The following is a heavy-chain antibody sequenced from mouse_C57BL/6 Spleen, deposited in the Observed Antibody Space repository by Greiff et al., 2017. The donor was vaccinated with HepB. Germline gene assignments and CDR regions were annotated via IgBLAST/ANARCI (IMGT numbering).Heavy chain of an antibody. CDR3: ARAACGSTPWFAD. CDR2: INPNNGGT. J-gene: IGHJ3*01. D-gene: IGHD1-1*01. Sequence: EVQLQQSGPELVKPGASVKMSCKASGYTFTDYNMHWVKQSHGKSLEWIGYINPNNGGTSYNQKFKGKATLTVNKSSSTAYMELLSLTSEDSAVYYCARAACGSTPWFADWGQGTLVTVSA. V-gene: IGHV1-22*01. CDR1: GYTFTDYN.